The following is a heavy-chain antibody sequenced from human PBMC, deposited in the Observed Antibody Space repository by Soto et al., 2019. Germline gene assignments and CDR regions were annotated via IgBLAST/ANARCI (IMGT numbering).Heavy chain of an antibody. CDR3: ARLYPPDIVVVTAKSWYMDV. V-gene: IGHV4-59*08. CDR2: IHYGGST. CDR1: GGSMRTYH. D-gene: IGHD2-2*01. Sequence: QVQLQESGPGLVKPSETLSLTCIVSGGSMRTYHWSWIRQSPGKGLECIGYIHYGGSTNYNPSLKSRVTTSVATSKNQVSLNLTSVTAADAAVYDCARLYPPDIVVVTAKSWYMDVWGKGTRVTVSS. J-gene: IGHJ6*03.